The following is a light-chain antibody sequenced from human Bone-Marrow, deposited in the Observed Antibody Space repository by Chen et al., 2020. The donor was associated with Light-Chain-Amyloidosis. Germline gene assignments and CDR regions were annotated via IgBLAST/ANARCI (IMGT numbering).Light chain of an antibody. Sequence: SYDLTQPPSVSVSPGQTPRTTRPGDDLPTKYAYWYQQKPGQAPVLVIHRDTERPSGISERFSGSSSGTTATLTISGVQAEDEADYHCQSADSSGTYEVIFGGGTKLTVL. J-gene: IGLJ2*01. CDR1: DLPTKY. CDR2: RDT. V-gene: IGLV3-25*03. CDR3: QSADSSGTYEVI.